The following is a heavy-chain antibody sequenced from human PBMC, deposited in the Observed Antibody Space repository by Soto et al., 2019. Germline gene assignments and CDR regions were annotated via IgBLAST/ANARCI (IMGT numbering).Heavy chain of an antibody. J-gene: IGHJ4*02. CDR3: ARLGSSGWYQGSDFDY. Sequence: QLQLQESGPGLVKPPETLSLTCTVSGGSISRGPYYWGWVRQPPGKGLEWIGTISHSGRNYYNPPLKGRVTISADTSKHQFSLRLTSVTAADTAVYFCARLGSSGWYQGSDFDYWGQGTLVTVSS. D-gene: IGHD6-19*01. V-gene: IGHV4-39*01. CDR2: ISHSGRN. CDR1: GGSISRGPYY.